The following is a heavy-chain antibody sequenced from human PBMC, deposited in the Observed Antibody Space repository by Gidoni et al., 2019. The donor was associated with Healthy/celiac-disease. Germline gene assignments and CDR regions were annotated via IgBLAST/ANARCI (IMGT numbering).Heavy chain of an antibody. V-gene: IGHV4-59*01. D-gene: IGHD3-3*01. J-gene: IGHJ6*03. Sequence: STNYNPSLKSRVTISVDTSKNQFSLKLSSVTAADTAVYYCARDSADFWSGYSMDVWGKGTTVTVSS. CDR3: ARDSADFWSGYSMDV. CDR2: ST.